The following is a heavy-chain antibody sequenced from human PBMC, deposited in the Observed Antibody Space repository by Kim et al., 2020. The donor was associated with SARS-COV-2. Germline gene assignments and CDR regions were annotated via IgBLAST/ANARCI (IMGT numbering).Heavy chain of an antibody. CDR3: ARREDIAVALGAFDI. Sequence: SETLSLTCTVSGGSISSSSYYWGWIRQPPGKGLEWIGSIYYSGSTYYNPSLKSRVTISVDTSKNQFSLKLSSVTAADTAVYYCARREDIAVALGAFDIWGQGTMVTVSS. J-gene: IGHJ3*02. V-gene: IGHV4-39*01. CDR2: IYYSGST. CDR1: GGSISSSSYY. D-gene: IGHD6-19*01.